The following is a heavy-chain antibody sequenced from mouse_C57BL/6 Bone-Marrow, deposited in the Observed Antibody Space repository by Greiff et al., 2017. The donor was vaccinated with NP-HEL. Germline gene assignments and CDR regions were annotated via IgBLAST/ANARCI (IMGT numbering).Heavy chain of an antibody. CDR3: ARTDGSSPFAY. V-gene: IGHV1-63*01. Sequence: VKLQESGAELVRPGTSVKMSCKASGYTFTNYWIGWAKQRPGHGLEWIGDIYPGGGYTNYNEKFKGKATLTADKSSSTAYMQFSSLTSEDSAIYYCARTDGSSPFAYWGQGTLVTVSA. CDR1: GYTFTNYW. CDR2: IYPGGGYT. D-gene: IGHD1-1*01. J-gene: IGHJ3*01.